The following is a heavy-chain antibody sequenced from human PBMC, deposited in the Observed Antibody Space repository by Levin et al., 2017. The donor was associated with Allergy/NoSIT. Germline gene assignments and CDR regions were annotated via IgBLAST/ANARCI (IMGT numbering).Heavy chain of an antibody. CDR2: ISYDGSNK. CDR1: GFTFSSYG. J-gene: IGHJ4*02. CDR3: AKDLDFGVTKSSYFDY. V-gene: IGHV3-30*18. Sequence: GGSLRLSCAASGFTFSSYGMHWVRQAPGKGLEWVAVISYDGSNKYYADSVKGRFTISRDNSKNTLYLQMNSLRAEDTAVYYCAKDLDFGVTKSSYFDYWGQGTLVTVSS. D-gene: IGHD3-3*01.